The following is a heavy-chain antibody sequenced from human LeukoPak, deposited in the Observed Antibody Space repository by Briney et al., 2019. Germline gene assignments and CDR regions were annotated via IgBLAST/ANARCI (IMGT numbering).Heavy chain of an antibody. D-gene: IGHD3-3*01. CDR2: IGSKAYGGTT. CDR3: TRVDDFWSGYGAKDAFDI. Sequence: PGRSLRLSCTASGFTFGDYAMSWFRQAPGKGLEWVGFIGSKAYGGTTEYAASVKGRFTSSRDESKSIAYLQMNSLETEDTAVYYCTRVDDFWSGYGAKDAFDIWGQGTMVTVSS. J-gene: IGHJ3*02. V-gene: IGHV3-49*03. CDR1: GFTFGDYA.